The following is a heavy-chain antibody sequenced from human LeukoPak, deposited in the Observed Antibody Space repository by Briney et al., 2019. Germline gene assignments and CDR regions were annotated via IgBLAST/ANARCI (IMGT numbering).Heavy chain of an antibody. CDR3: ARAGSNCGGDCYSDDAFDI. CDR2: INPSGGST. D-gene: IGHD2-21*02. V-gene: IGHV1-46*01. CDR1: GYTFTIYY. J-gene: IGHJ3*02. Sequence: ASVTVSCTASGYTFTIYYMHWVRQAPGQGLEWMGIINPSGGSTSYAQKFQGRVTMTRDTSTSTVYMELSSLRSEDTAVYYCARAGSNCGGDCYSDDAFDIWGQGTMVTVSS.